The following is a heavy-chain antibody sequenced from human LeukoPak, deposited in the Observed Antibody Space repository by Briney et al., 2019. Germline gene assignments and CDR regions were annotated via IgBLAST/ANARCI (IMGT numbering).Heavy chain of an antibody. CDR3: ARDRVSGYYIHSESGFDY. CDR1: GYTFTGYY. V-gene: IGHV1-2*02. D-gene: IGHD3-3*01. CDR2: INPNSGGT. Sequence: GASVKVSCKASGYTFTGYYMHWVRQAPGQGLEWMGWINPNSGGTNYAQKFQGRVTMTRDTSISTAYMELSRLRSEDTAVYYCARDRVSGYYIHSESGFDYWGQGTLVTVSS. J-gene: IGHJ4*02.